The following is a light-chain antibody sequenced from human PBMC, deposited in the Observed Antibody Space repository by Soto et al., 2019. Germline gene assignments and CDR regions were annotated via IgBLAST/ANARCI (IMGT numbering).Light chain of an antibody. CDR2: GAS. CDR3: KHYNNWPPP. Sequence: IVVKQSLATLSVSPGKRATLSCRASESVSSNVSWYQQKPGQARWLLIYGASTRASCIPASFRGSGSGTDFTFSIGSLQAEDGAGYCSKHYNNWPPPCGQGTRV. J-gene: IGKJ1*01. V-gene: IGKV3-15*01. CDR1: ESVSSN.